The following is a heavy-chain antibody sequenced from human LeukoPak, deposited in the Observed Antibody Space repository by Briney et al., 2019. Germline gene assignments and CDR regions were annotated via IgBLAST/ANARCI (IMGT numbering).Heavy chain of an antibody. CDR3: ASSGFSHYYYYMDV. CDR1: GYTFTSYA. Sequence: GASVKVSCKASGYTFTSYAMNWVRQAPGQGLEWMGWVNPNSGGTNYAQKFQGRVTMTRDTSISTAYMELSRLRSDDTAVYYCASSGFSHYYYYMDVWGKGTTVTVSS. V-gene: IGHV1-2*02. J-gene: IGHJ6*03. D-gene: IGHD2/OR15-2a*01. CDR2: VNPNSGGT.